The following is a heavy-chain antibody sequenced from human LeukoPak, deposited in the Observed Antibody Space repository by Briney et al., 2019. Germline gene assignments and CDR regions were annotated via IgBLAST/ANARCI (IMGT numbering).Heavy chain of an antibody. D-gene: IGHD3-9*01. J-gene: IGHJ4*02. V-gene: IGHV3-21*01. CDR2: ISSSSSYI. Sequence: GGSLRLSCAVSGFTFSSYSMNWVRQAPGEGLEWVSSISSSSSYIYYADSVKGRFIISRDNAKNSLYLQMNSLRAEDTAVYYCARIRSSTWDWIDWLPYSDYWGQGTLVTVSS. CDR1: GFTFSSYS. CDR3: ARIRSSTWDWIDWLPYSDY.